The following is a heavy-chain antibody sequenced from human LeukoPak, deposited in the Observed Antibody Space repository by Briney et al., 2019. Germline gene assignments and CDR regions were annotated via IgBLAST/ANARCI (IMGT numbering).Heavy chain of an antibody. V-gene: IGHV3-7*01. CDR3: ARDGYSSSWYGFDYYYYYMDA. J-gene: IGHJ6*03. D-gene: IGHD6-13*01. CDR2: IKQDGSEK. CDR1: GFTFSSYW. Sequence: GGSLRLSCAASGFTFSSYWMSWVRQAPGKGLEWVANIKQDGSEKYYVDSVKGRFTISRDNAKNSLYLQMNSLRAEDTAVYYCARDGYSSSWYGFDYYYYYMDAWGKGTTVTVSS.